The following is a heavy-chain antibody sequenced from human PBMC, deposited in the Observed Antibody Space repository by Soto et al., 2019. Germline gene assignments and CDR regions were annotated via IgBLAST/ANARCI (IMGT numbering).Heavy chain of an antibody. CDR2: IYYSGST. D-gene: IGHD3-3*01. Sequence: LSLTFTVSGGSVSSGSYYWSWIRQPPGKGLEWIGYIYYSGSTNYNPSLKSRVTISVDTSKNQFSLKLSSVTAADTAVYYCARWSGYYTGYYGMDVWGQGTTVTVSS. V-gene: IGHV4-61*01. CDR1: GGSVSSGSYY. J-gene: IGHJ6*02. CDR3: ARWSGYYTGYYGMDV.